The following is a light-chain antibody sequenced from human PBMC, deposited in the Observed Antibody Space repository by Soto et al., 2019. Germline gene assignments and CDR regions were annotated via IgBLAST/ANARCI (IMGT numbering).Light chain of an antibody. J-gene: IGLJ3*02. CDR2: EVT. Sequence: QLVLTQPASVSGSPGQSITISCTGASSDIGGYNYVSWHQQHPGKAPKLLIYEVTNRPSGVSNRFSASKSGNTASLTISGLQAEDEADYYCSSYTSSNTQVFGGGTKLTVL. V-gene: IGLV2-14*01. CDR1: SSDIGGYNY. CDR3: SSYTSSNTQV.